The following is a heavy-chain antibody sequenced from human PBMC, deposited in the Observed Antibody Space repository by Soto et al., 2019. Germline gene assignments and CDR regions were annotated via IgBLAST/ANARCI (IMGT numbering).Heavy chain of an antibody. CDR1: GYSFTDYH. D-gene: IGHD2-8*01. CDR2: INPKSGGT. J-gene: IGHJ6*02. V-gene: IGHV1-2*04. CDR3: ARGDSTDCSNGVCSFFYNHDMDV. Sequence: ASVKVSCKASGYSFTDYHIHWVRQAPGQGREWLGRINPKSGGTSTAQKFQGWVTMTTDTSISTASMELTRLTSDDTAIYYCARGDSTDCSNGVCSFFYNHDMDVWGQGTTVTV.